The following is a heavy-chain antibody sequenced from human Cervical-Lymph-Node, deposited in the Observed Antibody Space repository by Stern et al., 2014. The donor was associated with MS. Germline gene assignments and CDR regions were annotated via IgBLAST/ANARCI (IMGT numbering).Heavy chain of an antibody. CDR2: VFYSGST. V-gene: IGHV4-59*08. CDR3: ATHRSYDSGWWGDYFDS. CDR1: GGSVSRFY. J-gene: IGHJ4*02. D-gene: IGHD6-19*01. Sequence: QLQLQESGPGLVKPSETLSLTCAVSGGSVSRFYWSWVRQSPEKGLEWIGYVFYSGSTNYNPSLKSRFTISLDAPKKQFSLNWSSVTAADTAVYYCATHRSYDSGWWGDYFDSWGRGALVTVSS.